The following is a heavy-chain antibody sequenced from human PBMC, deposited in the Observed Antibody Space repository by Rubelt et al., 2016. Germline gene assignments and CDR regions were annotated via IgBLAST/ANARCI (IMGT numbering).Heavy chain of an antibody. D-gene: IGHD3-22*01. CDR2: ISYSGST. CDR1: GGSISSSSYY. Sequence: QLQLQESGPGLVKPSETLSLTCTVSGGSISSSSYYWGWIRQPPGKGLEWIGSISYSGSTYYNPSLTSRVTLFVDTSKNQCARKLNSGTAAETAGYYCARHGGNRQSGDYSHWDYWGQGTLVTVSS. J-gene: IGHJ4*02. V-gene: IGHV4-39*01. CDR3: ARHGGNRQSGDYSHWDY.